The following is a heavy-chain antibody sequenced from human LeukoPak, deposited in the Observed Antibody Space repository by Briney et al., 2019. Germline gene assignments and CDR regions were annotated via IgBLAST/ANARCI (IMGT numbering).Heavy chain of an antibody. CDR2: IIPILGIA. Sequence: GASVKVSCKASGGTFSSYAISWVRQAPGQGLEWMGRIIPILGIANYAQKFQGRVTITADKSTSTAYMELGSLRSEDTAVYYCARDPDTAMATGNFDYWGQGTLVTVSS. V-gene: IGHV1-69*04. CDR3: ARDPDTAMATGNFDY. CDR1: GGTFSSYA. D-gene: IGHD5-18*01. J-gene: IGHJ4*02.